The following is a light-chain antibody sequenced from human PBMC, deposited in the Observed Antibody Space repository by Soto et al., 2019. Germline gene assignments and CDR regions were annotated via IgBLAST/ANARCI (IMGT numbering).Light chain of an antibody. CDR3: SSYTTSNTRQIV. CDR1: SSDVGGYNY. Sequence: HSALTQPASGSGSPGQSITISCTGTSSDVGGYNYVSWYQQHPGKAPKFMIYDVSNRPSGVSNRFSGSKSGNTASLTISGLQAEDEADYYCSSYTTSNTRQIVFGTGTKVTVL. CDR2: DVS. J-gene: IGLJ1*01. V-gene: IGLV2-14*01.